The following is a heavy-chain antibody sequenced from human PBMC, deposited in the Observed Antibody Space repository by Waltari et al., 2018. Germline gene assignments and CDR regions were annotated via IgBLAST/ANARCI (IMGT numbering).Heavy chain of an antibody. CDR3: AREKRQWLVRYYYYYMDV. D-gene: IGHD6-19*01. CDR1: GFTFSSYA. V-gene: IGHV3-30-3*01. CDR2: ISYDGSNK. Sequence: QVQLVESGGGVVQPGRSLRLSCAASGFTFSSYAMHWVRQAPGKGLEWVAVISYDGSNKYYADSVKGRFTISRDNSKNTLYLQMNSLRAEDTAVYYCAREKRQWLVRYYYYYMDVWGKGTTVTVSS. J-gene: IGHJ6*03.